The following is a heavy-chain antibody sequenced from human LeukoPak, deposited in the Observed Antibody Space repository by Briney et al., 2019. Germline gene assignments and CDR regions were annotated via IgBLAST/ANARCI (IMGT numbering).Heavy chain of an antibody. D-gene: IGHD1-1*01. CDR2: IIPENGGT. CDR1: GFTFTGHY. J-gene: IGHJ3*02. V-gene: IGHV1-2*02. CDR3: AEERDVFDI. Sequence: ASVKVSCKASGFTFTGHYMHWVRQAPGQGLEWMGWIIPENGGTKYMQNFQGRVTMTRDTSISTAYMGLSRLRSDDTAAYYCAEERDVFDIWGKGTMVTVSS.